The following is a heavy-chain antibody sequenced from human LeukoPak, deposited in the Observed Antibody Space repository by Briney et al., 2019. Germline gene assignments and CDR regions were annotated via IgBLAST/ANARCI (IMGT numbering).Heavy chain of an antibody. CDR1: GGSISSYY. D-gene: IGHD6-13*01. Sequence: SETLSLTCTVSGGSISSYYWGWIRQPPGKGLEWVGSIYHSGSTYYNPSLKRRVTISVDTSKNQFSLKLSSVTAADTAVYYCARVQDRGIAAAGPFDPWGQGTLVTVSS. J-gene: IGHJ5*02. V-gene: IGHV4-38-2*02. CDR3: ARVQDRGIAAAGPFDP. CDR2: IYHSGST.